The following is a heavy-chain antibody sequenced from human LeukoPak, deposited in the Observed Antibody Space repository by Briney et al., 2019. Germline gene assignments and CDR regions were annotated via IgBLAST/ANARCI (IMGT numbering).Heavy chain of an antibody. CDR2: INPNSGGT. Sequence: RRASVTVSCKASGYTFTGYYMNWVRQAPGQGLEWMGWINPNSGGTNYAQKFQGRVTMTRDRSTTTVYMELRSLRFEDTAVYYCARDNEGGRIDAFDFWGQGTLVTVSS. J-gene: IGHJ3*01. CDR1: GYTFTGYY. D-gene: IGHD1-26*01. CDR3: ARDNEGGRIDAFDF. V-gene: IGHV1-2*02.